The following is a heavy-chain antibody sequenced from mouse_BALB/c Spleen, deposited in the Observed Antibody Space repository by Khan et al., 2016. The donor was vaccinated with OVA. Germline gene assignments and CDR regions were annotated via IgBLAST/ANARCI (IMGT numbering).Heavy chain of an antibody. CDR3: GRKDYDDSDPFAY. D-gene: IGHD2-13*01. CDR2: INYSGNT. Sequence: EVQLQESGPGLVKPSQSLSLTCTVTGYSITSEYAWNWIRQFPGNKLEWMGYINYSGNTRFNPSLKSRTSITRDTSKNQFFLQLNSVTTEDTATYYCGRKDYDDSDPFAYWGQGTLVTVSA. J-gene: IGHJ3*01. CDR1: GYSITSEYA. V-gene: IGHV3-2*02.